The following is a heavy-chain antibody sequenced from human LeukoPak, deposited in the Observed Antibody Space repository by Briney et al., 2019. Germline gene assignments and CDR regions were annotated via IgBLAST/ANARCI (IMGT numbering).Heavy chain of an antibody. D-gene: IGHD4-23*01. J-gene: IGHJ4*02. V-gene: IGHV3-9*01. CDR1: GFTFDDYA. CDR3: AKDKSRGSYGGNSGFDY. Sequence: GGSLRLSCAASGFTFDDYAMHWVRQAPGKGLEWVSGINWSSGSIGYADSVKGRFTISRDNAKNSLYLQMNSLRAEDTALYYCAKDKSRGSYGGNSGFDYWGQGTLVTVSS. CDR2: INWSSGSI.